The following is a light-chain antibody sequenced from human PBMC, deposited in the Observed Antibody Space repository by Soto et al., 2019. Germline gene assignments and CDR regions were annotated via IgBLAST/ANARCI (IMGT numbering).Light chain of an antibody. CDR1: HNITNY. V-gene: IGKV1-33*01. J-gene: IGKJ4*01. CDR2: DSS. CDR3: QLFDKLPLT. Sequence: DIQMTQSPSSLSASVGDRVTITCQASHNITNYLNWYQQKPGKSPKILIYDSSVLEAGVPSRFSGGGSGTHFTLTISSLQAEDVATYYCQLFDKLPLTFGGGPKVEIK.